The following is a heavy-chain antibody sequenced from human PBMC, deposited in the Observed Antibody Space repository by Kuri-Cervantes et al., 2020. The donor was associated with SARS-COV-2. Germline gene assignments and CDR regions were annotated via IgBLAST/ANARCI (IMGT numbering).Heavy chain of an antibody. D-gene: IGHD6-13*01. V-gene: IGHV3-48*03. CDR2: ISSSGSTI. J-gene: IGHJ4*02. CDR1: GFTFSSYE. CDR3: AKTLRVYSSSPFDY. Sequence: GGSLRLSCAASGFTFSSYEMNWVRQAPGKGLEWVSYISSSGSTIYYADSVKGRFTISRDNAKNSLYLQMNSLRAEDTAVYYCAKTLRVYSSSPFDYWGQGTLVTVSS.